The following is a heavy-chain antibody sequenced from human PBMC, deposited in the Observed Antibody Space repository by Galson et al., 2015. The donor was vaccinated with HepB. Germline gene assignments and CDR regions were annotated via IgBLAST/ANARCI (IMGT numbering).Heavy chain of an antibody. D-gene: IGHD2-2*01. Sequence: LSLTCTVSGGSISSGGYYWSWIRQHPGKGLEWIGYIYYSGGTYYNPSLKSRVTISVDTSKNQFSLKLSSVTAADTAVYYCARDTEYCSSTSCPRTLDYWGQGTLVTVSS. CDR3: ARDTEYCSSTSCPRTLDY. J-gene: IGHJ4*02. CDR2: IYYSGGT. CDR1: GGSISSGGYY. V-gene: IGHV4-31*03.